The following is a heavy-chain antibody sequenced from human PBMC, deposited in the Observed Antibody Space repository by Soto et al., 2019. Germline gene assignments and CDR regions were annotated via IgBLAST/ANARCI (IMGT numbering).Heavy chain of an antibody. D-gene: IGHD5-12*01. CDR1: CGSFSGYY. J-gene: IGHJ4*02. CDR2: INHSGST. CDR3: ARGPGYSGYDGPDY. Sequence: SETLSLTCAVYCGSFSGYYLSWIRQPPGKGLDWIGEINHSGSTNYNPSLKSRVTISVDTSKNQFSLKLSSVTAADTAVYYCARGPGYSGYDGPDYWGQGTLVTVS. V-gene: IGHV4-34*01.